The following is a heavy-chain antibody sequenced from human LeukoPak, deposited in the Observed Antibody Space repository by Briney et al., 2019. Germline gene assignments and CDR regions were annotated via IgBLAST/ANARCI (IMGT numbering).Heavy chain of an antibody. V-gene: IGHV3-23*01. CDR3: AKEVEDHRGYGDYGDSYRWFDP. D-gene: IGHD4-17*01. CDR2: ISGSGGST. Sequence: PGGSLRLSCAASGFTFSSYAMSWVRQAPGKGLEWVSAISGSGGSTYYADSVKGRFTISRDNSKNTLYLQMSSLRAEDTAVYYCAKEVEDHRGYGDYGDSYRWFDPWGQGTLVTVSS. J-gene: IGHJ5*02. CDR1: GFTFSSYA.